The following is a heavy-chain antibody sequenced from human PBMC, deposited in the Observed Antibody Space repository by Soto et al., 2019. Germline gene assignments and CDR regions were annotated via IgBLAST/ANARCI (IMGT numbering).Heavy chain of an antibody. Sequence: SGPTLVNPTQTLTLTCTFSGFSLSTSGVGVGWIRQPPGKALEWLALIYWDDDKRYSPSLKSRLTITKDTSKNQVVLTMTNMDPVDTATYYCAHRLSYYDILTGYQNDDAFDIWGQGTMVTVSS. CDR3: AHRLSYYDILTGYQNDDAFDI. V-gene: IGHV2-5*02. J-gene: IGHJ3*02. CDR2: IYWDDDK. CDR1: GFSLSTSGVG. D-gene: IGHD3-9*01.